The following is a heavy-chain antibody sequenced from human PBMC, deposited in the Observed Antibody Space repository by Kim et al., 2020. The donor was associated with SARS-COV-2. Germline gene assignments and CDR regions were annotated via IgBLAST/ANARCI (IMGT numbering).Heavy chain of an antibody. CDR2: ISTSGSYI. CDR3: ARDDFQPHYHGMDV. D-gene: IGHD3-3*01. J-gene: IGHJ6*02. V-gene: IGHV3-21*01. Sequence: GGSLRLSCAASGFTFSSYTMNWVRQAPGKGLEWVSSISTSGSYINYADSVQGRFTISRDNSKNSLYLQMNSLRAEDTAVYYCARDDFQPHYHGMDVWGQG. CDR1: GFTFSSYT.